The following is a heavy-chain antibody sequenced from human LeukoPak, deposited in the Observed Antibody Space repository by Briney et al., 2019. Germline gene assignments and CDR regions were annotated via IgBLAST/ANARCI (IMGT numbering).Heavy chain of an antibody. CDR3: ATQGGSGSYYPRPYFDY. J-gene: IGHJ4*02. CDR1: GGSISSGDYY. Sequence: PSQTLSLTCTVSGGSISSGDYYWSWIRQPPGKGLEWIGYIYYSGSTYYNPSLKSRVTISVDTSKNQFSLKLSSVTAADTAVYYCATQGGSGSYYPRPYFDYWGQGTLVTVSS. D-gene: IGHD3-10*01. V-gene: IGHV4-30-4*01. CDR2: IYYSGST.